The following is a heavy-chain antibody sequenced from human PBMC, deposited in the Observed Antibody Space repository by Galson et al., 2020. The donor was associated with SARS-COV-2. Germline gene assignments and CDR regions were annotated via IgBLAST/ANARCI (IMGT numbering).Heavy chain of an antibody. CDR2: IYYSGST. V-gene: IGHV4-39*01. J-gene: IGHJ5*02. D-gene: IGHD6-19*01. Sequence: SETLSLTCTVSGGSISSSSYYWGWIRQPPGKGLEWIGSIYYSGSTYYNPSLKSRVTISVDTSKNQFSLKLSSVTAADTAVYYCARHWATNGIAVAGTMGWDWFDPWGQGTLVTVSS. CDR1: GGSISSSSYY. CDR3: ARHWATNGIAVAGTMGWDWFDP.